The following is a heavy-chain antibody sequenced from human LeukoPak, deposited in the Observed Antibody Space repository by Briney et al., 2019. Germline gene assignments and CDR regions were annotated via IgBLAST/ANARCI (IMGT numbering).Heavy chain of an antibody. V-gene: IGHV1-2*02. CDR1: GYTFTFYY. J-gene: IGHJ5*02. Sequence: ASVKVSCKASGYTFTFYYIHWVRQAPGQGLEWMGWIGPNSGGTNYAQKFQGRVTMTRDSSISTAYMELTRLISDDTAVYYCARSNIAVRRGDNWFDPWGQGTLVTVSS. CDR2: IGPNSGGT. D-gene: IGHD6-6*01. CDR3: ARSNIAVRRGDNWFDP.